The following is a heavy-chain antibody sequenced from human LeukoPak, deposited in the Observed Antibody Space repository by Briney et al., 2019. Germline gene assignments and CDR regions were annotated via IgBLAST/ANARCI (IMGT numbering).Heavy chain of an antibody. CDR2: IYSGGTT. D-gene: IGHD2-21*01. CDR3: TTSLAVAS. J-gene: IGHJ5*02. CDR1: GFTVSNNY. V-gene: IGHV3-53*01. Sequence: GGSLRLSCAASGFTVSNNYMTWVRQAPGKGLEWVSLIYSGGTTFYTDSVKGRFTISRDSSKNTLYLQMNNLKAEDTAVYYCTTSLAVASWGQGTLVTV.